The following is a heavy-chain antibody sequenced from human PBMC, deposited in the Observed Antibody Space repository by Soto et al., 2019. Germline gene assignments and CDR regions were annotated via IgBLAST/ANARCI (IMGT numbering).Heavy chain of an antibody. CDR1: GGSFSGYY. Sequence: SETLSLTCAVYGGSFSGYYWSWIRQPPGKGLEWIGEINHSGSTNYNPSLKSRVTISVDTSKNQFSLKLSSVTAADTAVHYCARGDYDFWSGYWDYYYYYGMDVWGQGTTVTSP. D-gene: IGHD3-3*01. V-gene: IGHV4-34*01. CDR2: INHSGST. J-gene: IGHJ6*02. CDR3: ARGDYDFWSGYWDYYYYYGMDV.